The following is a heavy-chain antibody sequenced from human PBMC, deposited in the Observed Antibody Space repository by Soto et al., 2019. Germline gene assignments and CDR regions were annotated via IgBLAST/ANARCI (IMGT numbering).Heavy chain of an antibody. D-gene: IGHD3-3*01. CDR3: ARGQRFSDWFDP. CDR1: GGTISGYY. J-gene: IGHJ5*02. V-gene: IGHV4-4*07. CDR2: IYSSGNT. Sequence: LSLTCSVSGGTISGYYWTWIRQPAGKGLECIGRIYSSGNTKYNPSLQSRVTMSLDTSNNQFSLRLTSVTAADTAVYYCARGQRFSDWFDPWGQGTLVTVSS.